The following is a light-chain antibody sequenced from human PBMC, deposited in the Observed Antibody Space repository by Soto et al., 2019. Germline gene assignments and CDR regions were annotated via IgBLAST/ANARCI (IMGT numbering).Light chain of an antibody. CDR1: QRITDY. J-gene: IGKJ1*01. CDR3: QNYSSAPWT. V-gene: IGKV1-27*01. CDR2: AAS. Sequence: DIQMTQSPSTLSASVGDRVTITCRASQRITDYLAWYQQKPGQVPNLLLYAASTLQSGVPSRFSGSGSGTDFTLAITGLQPEDVATYYCQNYSSAPWTFAQGTKVDIK.